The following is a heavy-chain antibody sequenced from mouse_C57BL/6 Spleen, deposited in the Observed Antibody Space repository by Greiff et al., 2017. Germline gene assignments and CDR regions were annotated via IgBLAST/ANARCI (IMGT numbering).Heavy chain of an antibody. CDR3: ARTTTVVAGY. Sequence: QVQLKESGAELARPGASVKMSCTASGYTFSSYTMHWVKQRPGQGLEWIGYINPSSGYTKYNQKFKDKATLTADKSSSTAYMQLSSLTSEDSAVYYCARTTTVVAGYWGQGTTLTVSS. D-gene: IGHD1-1*01. V-gene: IGHV1-4*01. CDR2: INPSSGYT. CDR1: GYTFSSYT. J-gene: IGHJ2*01.